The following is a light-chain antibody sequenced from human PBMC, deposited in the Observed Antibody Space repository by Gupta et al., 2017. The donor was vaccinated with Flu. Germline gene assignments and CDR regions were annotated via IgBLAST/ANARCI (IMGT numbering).Light chain of an antibody. CDR3: SSYTSSSTV. J-gene: IGLJ2*01. V-gene: IGLV2-14*01. Sequence: QSALTQPASVSGSHGQSITISCTGTSSDVGGYNYVSWYQQHPGKAPKLMIYEVSNRPSGVSNRFSGSKSGNTASLTISGLQADDEADYYCSSYTSSSTVFGGGTKLTVL. CDR2: EVS. CDR1: SSDVGGYNY.